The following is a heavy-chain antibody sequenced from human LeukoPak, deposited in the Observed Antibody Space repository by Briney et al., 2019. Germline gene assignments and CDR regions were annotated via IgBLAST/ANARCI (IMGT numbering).Heavy chain of an antibody. CDR3: TRDRTSGKYDSSGYYHTWRDAFDI. CDR2: IRSKAYGGTT. Sequence: GGSLRLSCTASGFTFGDYAMSWFRQAPGKGLEWVGFIRSKAYGGTTEYAASVKGRFTISRDDSKSIAYLQMNSLKTEDTAVYYCTRDRTSGKYDSSGYYHTWRDAFDIWGQGTMVTVSS. CDR1: GFTFGDYA. V-gene: IGHV3-49*03. J-gene: IGHJ3*02. D-gene: IGHD3-22*01.